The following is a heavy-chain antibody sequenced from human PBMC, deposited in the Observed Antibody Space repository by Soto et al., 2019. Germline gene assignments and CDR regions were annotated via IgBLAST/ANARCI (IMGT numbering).Heavy chain of an antibody. CDR2: ITSSSSYT. CDR1: GSSFSDYY. J-gene: IGHJ4*02. D-gene: IGHD1-1*01. Sequence: GVSLRLSCAASGSSFSDYYMSWIRQSPGKGLEWLSYITSSSSYTHYADSVKGRFTISRDNAKNSLYLQMNSLGAEDTAVYYCAGGQDNIAVNFDYWGQGTPVTVSS. CDR3: AGGQDNIAVNFDY. V-gene: IGHV3-11*03.